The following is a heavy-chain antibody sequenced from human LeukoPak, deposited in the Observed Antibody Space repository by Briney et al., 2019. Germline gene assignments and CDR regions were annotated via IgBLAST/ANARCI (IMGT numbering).Heavy chain of an antibody. D-gene: IGHD6-13*01. CDR1: GFTFSSYA. Sequence: PGGSLRLSCAASGFTFSSYAMHWVRQAPGKGLEWVAVISYDGSNKYYADSVKGRFTISRDNSKNTLYLRMNSLRAEDTAVYYCATTGYSSRNYWGQGTQVTVSS. J-gene: IGHJ4*02. CDR2: ISYDGSNK. V-gene: IGHV3-30*04. CDR3: ATTGYSSRNY.